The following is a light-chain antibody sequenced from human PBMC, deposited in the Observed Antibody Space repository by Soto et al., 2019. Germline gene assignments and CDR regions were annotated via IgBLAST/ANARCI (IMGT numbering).Light chain of an antibody. CDR3: QQSYSSWAT. Sequence: DIQMTQSPSSLSASVGDRVTITCRARQSISNYLNWYQLKPGKVPKLLIYAASTLQTGVPSRFSGRGSGTDFTLTTSSLQPEDSATYYCQQSYSSWATFGGGTKVDIK. CDR1: QSISNY. J-gene: IGKJ4*01. V-gene: IGKV1-39*01. CDR2: AAS.